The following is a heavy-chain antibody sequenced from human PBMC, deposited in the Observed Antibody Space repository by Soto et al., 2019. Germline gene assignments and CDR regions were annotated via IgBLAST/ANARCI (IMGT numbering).Heavy chain of an antibody. Sequence: GGSLRLSCAASGFTFSSYGMHWVRQAPGKGLEWVAVIWYDGSNKYYADSVKGRFTISRDNSKNTLYLQMNSLRAEDTAVYYCARAGPHCSGGSCYSSDYYYYGMDVWGQGTTVTVSS. CDR3: ARAGPHCSGGSCYSSDYYYYGMDV. V-gene: IGHV3-33*01. CDR2: IWYDGSNK. D-gene: IGHD2-15*01. J-gene: IGHJ6*02. CDR1: GFTFSSYG.